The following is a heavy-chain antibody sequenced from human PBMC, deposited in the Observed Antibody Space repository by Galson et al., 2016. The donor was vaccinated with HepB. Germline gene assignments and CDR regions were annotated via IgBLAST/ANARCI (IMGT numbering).Heavy chain of an antibody. CDR2: IKPAGSGK. Sequence: SLRLSCAASGFTFSSYWMNWVRQAPGKGLEWVANIKPAGSGKYYADSVKGRFTISRDNAKNSFYLQMNSLRDEDTAVYYCASDWYGYMAYWGQGTLVTVSS. V-gene: IGHV3-7*04. CDR3: ASDWYGYMAY. D-gene: IGHD6-13*01. J-gene: IGHJ4*01. CDR1: GFTFSSYW.